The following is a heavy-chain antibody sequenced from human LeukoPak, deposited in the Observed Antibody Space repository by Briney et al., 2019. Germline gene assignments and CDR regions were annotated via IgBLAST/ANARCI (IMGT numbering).Heavy chain of an antibody. Sequence: GRSLRLSCAASGFTFSSYGMHWVRQAPGKGLEWVAVIWYDGSNKYYADSVKGRFTISRDNSKNTLYLQMNSLRAEDTAVYYCARAEGGAMEGFDYWGQGTLVTVSS. J-gene: IGHJ4*02. CDR3: ARAEGGAMEGFDY. CDR2: IWYDGSNK. CDR1: GFTFSSYG. V-gene: IGHV3-33*01. D-gene: IGHD3-16*01.